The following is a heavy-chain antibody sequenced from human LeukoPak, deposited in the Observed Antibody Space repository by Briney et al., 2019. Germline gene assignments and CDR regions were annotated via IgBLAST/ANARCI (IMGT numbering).Heavy chain of an antibody. CDR3: ARATGMFGSPSWFDP. V-gene: IGHV1-69*04. CDR1: GNTFSSFA. D-gene: IGHD3-10*02. Sequence: VASVKVSCKPSGNTFSSFAISWVRQAPGQGLEWMGRIIPILDMTNYAQRFQGRVTITTDESTSTAYMELSSLRSEDTAVYYCARATGMFGSPSWFDPWGQGTLVTVSS. J-gene: IGHJ5*02. CDR2: IIPILDMT.